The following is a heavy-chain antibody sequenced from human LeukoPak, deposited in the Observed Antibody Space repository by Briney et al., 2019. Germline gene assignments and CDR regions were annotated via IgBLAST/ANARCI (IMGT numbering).Heavy chain of an antibody. J-gene: IGHJ4*02. V-gene: IGHV3-21*01. D-gene: IGHD3-10*01. Sequence: GGSLRLSCAASGFTFSSYSMNWVRQAPGKGLEWVSSISSSSSYIYYADSVKGRFTISRDNAKNSLYLQMNSLRAEDTAVYYCATGDYGSGRGIDYWGQGTLVTVSS. CDR2: ISSSSSYI. CDR1: GFTFSSYS. CDR3: ATGDYGSGRGIDY.